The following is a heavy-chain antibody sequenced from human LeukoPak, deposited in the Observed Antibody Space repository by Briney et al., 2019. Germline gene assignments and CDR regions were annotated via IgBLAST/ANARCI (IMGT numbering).Heavy chain of an antibody. CDR3: AKERVSAGPLLDF. J-gene: IGHJ4*02. Sequence: GGSLRLSCAASGFTFSSYGMHWVRQAPGKGLEWAAFIRYDGSNKYYADSVKGRLTISRDNSKNTLYLQMNSLRAEDTAVYYCAKERVSAGPLLDFWGQGTLVTVSS. CDR2: IRYDGSNK. CDR1: GFTFSSYG. V-gene: IGHV3-30*02.